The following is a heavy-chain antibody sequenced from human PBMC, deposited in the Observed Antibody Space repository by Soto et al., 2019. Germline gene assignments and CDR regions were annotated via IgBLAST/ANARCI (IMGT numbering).Heavy chain of an antibody. CDR3: ARQGTPYSGSGYYYEMDV. CDR2: IFPGDSDT. CDR1: GLSLNTYC. D-gene: IGHD5-18*01. V-gene: IGHV5-51*01. J-gene: IGHJ6*02. Sequence: GESLKISCKASGLSLNTYCIAWVRQMPWKGLEWMGAIFPGDSDTKYSPSFEGQVTISADRSTSTAYVQWDSLRASDSARYYCARQGTPYSGSGYYYEMDVWGEGPT.